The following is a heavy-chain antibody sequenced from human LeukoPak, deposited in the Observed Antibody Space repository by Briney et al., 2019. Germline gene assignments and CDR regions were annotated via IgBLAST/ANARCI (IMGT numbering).Heavy chain of an antibody. CDR3: AREETLWFGELTNDY. V-gene: IGHV3-64D*06. Sequence: GGSLRLSCSASGFTFSSYAMHWVRQAPGKGLEYVSAISSNGGSTYYADSVKGRFTISRDNSKNTLYLQMSSLRAEDTAVYYCAREETLWFGELTNDYWGQGTLVTVSS. CDR2: ISSNGGST. D-gene: IGHD3-10*01. J-gene: IGHJ4*02. CDR1: GFTFSSYA.